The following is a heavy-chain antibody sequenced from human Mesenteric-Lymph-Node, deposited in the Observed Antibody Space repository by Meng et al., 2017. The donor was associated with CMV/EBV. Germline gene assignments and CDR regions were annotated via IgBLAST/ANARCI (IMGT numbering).Heavy chain of an antibody. CDR1: GFTFSSYE. J-gene: IGHJ4*02. V-gene: IGHV3-48*03. CDR2: ISSSGSTI. Sequence: GGSLRLSCAASGFTFSSYEMNWVRQAPGKGLEWVSYISSSGSTIYYADSVKGRFTISRDNTTNSLYLQMNSLRAEDTAVYYCARPSASLVPAAPNDYWGQGTLVTVSS. CDR3: ARPSASLVPAAPNDY. D-gene: IGHD2-2*01.